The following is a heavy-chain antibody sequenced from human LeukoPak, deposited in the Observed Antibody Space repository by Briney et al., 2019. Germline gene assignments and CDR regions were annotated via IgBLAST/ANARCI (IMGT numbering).Heavy chain of an antibody. V-gene: IGHV5-51*01. CDR2: IYPGDSDT. CDR3: ARGGGNSYDYFGY. J-gene: IGHJ4*02. D-gene: IGHD4-23*01. CDR1: GYSFTSYW. Sequence: GESLKISCQGSGYSFTSYWIGWVRQLPGKGLEWMGIIYPGDSDTRYSPSFQGEVTISADKSISTAYLQWSRLKSSDTAMYYCARGGGNSYDYFGYWGQGALVTVAS.